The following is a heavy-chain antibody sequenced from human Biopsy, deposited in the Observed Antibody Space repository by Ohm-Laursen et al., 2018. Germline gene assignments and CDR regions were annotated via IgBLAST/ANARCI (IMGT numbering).Heavy chain of an antibody. V-gene: IGHV4-31*03. CDR2: VHYSGNT. Sequence: TLSLTCTVSGVSINTGGYSWTWIRQHPGAGLEWIGYVHYSGNTLYNPSLKSRLTISVDTSRNQFSLKLTSVTAAATAVYYCARRPYGGTRYWYFDLWGRGTLVTVSS. CDR3: ARRPYGGTRYWYFDL. J-gene: IGHJ2*01. D-gene: IGHD4-23*01. CDR1: GVSINTGGYS.